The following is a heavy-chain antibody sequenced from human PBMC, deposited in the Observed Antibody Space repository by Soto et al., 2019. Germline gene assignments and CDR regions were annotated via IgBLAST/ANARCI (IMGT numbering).Heavy chain of an antibody. Sequence: GASVKGSCKASGYTFTSYGISWVRQAPGQGLEWMGWISVYNGNTNYAQKLQGRVTMTTDTSTSTAYMELRSLRSDDTAVYYCARDDCSGGSCYNEYWGQGTLVTVSS. V-gene: IGHV1-18*01. CDR1: GYTFTSYG. CDR3: ARDDCSGGSCYNEY. CDR2: ISVYNGNT. D-gene: IGHD2-15*01. J-gene: IGHJ4*02.